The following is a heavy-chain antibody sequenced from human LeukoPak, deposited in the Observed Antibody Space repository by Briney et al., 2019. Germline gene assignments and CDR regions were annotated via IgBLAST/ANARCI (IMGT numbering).Heavy chain of an antibody. CDR1: GGTFSSNA. J-gene: IGHJ4*02. CDR3: TRDRFDYGEHTHSDY. D-gene: IGHD4-17*01. CDR2: IIPVFGVA. Sequence: SVKVSCKVSGGTFSSNAISWVRQAPGQGLEWVGRIIPVFGVANYAEKFQGRVTITADKSTSTAYMELSSLRSEDTAMYYCTRDRFDYGEHTHSDYWGQGTLVTVSS. V-gene: IGHV1-69*04.